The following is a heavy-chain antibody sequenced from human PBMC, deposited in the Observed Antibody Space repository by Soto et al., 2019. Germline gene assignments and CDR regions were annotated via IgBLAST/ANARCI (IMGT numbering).Heavy chain of an antibody. Sequence: ETLSLTCTVSGGSISSISYYWGWIRQPPGKGLEWIGSIYYSGSTYYNPSLKSRVTISVDTSKNQFSLKLSSVTAADTAVYYCASCSGGSCYANFDYWGQGTLVTVSS. J-gene: IGHJ4*02. D-gene: IGHD2-15*01. CDR3: ASCSGGSCYANFDY. CDR1: GGSISSISYY. CDR2: IYYSGST. V-gene: IGHV4-39*01.